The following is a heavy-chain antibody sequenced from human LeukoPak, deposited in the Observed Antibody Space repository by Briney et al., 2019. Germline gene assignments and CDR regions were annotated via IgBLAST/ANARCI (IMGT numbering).Heavy chain of an antibody. CDR2: IYYSGST. V-gene: IGHV4-59*01. CDR1: GGSISSYY. J-gene: IGHJ4*02. CDR3: ARARWVGDYDY. D-gene: IGHD4-17*01. Sequence: SETLSLTWTVSGGSISSYYCSWIRQPPGKGLEWIGDIYYSGSTNYNPSLKSRVTISVDTSKNQFSLKLSSVTAADTAVYYCARARWVGDYDYWGQGTLVTVSS.